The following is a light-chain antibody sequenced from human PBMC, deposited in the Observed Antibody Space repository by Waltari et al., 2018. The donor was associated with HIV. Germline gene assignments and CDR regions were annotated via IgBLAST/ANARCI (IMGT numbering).Light chain of an antibody. V-gene: IGLV2-23*03. Sequence: QSALTQPASVSGSPGQSITISCTGTSSDVGGYNLVSWYQQHPGKAPKLMNYEGSKRPSGVSNPFSGSRSGNTASLTISGLQAEDEADYYCCSYAGSSTFVVFGGGTKLTVL. CDR3: CSYAGSSTFVV. J-gene: IGLJ2*01. CDR1: SSDVGGYNL. CDR2: EGS.